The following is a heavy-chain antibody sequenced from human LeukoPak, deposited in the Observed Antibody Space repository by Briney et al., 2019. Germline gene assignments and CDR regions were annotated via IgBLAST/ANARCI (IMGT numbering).Heavy chain of an antibody. CDR2: ISSSGNTI. V-gene: IGHV3-48*03. D-gene: IGHD5-12*01. CDR1: GFTFTSCE. CDR3: ARGGYDFDY. Sequence: PGGSLRLSWAASGFTFTSCETNWVRQAPGRWLEWVSYISSSGNTIFYTDSVKGRFTISRDNAKNSLSLQMNSLRAEDTAVYYCARGGYDFDYWGQGTLVTVSS. J-gene: IGHJ4*02.